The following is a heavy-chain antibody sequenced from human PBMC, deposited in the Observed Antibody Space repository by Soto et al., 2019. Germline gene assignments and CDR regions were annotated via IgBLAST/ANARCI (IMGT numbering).Heavy chain of an antibody. CDR2: ISAYNGNT. CDR1: GYTFTSYG. V-gene: IGHV1-18*04. D-gene: IGHD6-13*01. Sequence: ASVKVSCQASGYTFTSYGISWLRQSPGQGLEWMGWISAYNGNTNYAQKLQGRVTMTTDTSTSTAYMELRSLRSDDTAVYYCAREDSSSWYGNWFDPWGQGTLVTVSS. J-gene: IGHJ5*02. CDR3: AREDSSSWYGNWFDP.